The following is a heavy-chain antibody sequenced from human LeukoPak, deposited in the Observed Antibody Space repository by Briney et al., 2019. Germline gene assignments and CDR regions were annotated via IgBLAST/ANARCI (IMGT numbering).Heavy chain of an antibody. CDR2: ITSSGTYI. CDR1: GFTFSDYS. V-gene: IGHV3-21*01. J-gene: IGHJ4*02. CDR3: ARDRANIVVVSASEY. Sequence: PGGSPRLSCAASGFTFSDYSMNWVRQAPGKGLEWVSSITSSGTYIYYADSVKGRFTISRDNAKNSLYLQMNSLRAEDTAVYYCARDRANIVVVSASEYWGQGTLVTVSS. D-gene: IGHD2-21*01.